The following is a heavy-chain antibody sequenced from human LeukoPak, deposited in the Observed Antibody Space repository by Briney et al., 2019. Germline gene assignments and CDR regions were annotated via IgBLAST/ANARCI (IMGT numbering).Heavy chain of an antibody. CDR2: IYYSGST. V-gene: IGHV4-59*08. CDR1: GGSMSPYH. Sequence: SETLSLTCTVSGGSMSPYHWGWIRQPPGKGLEWTGYIYYSGSTNYNPSLKSRVTISVDTSKNQFSLKLSSVTAADTAVYYCARRLCSSTSCYLDYWGQGTLVTVSS. CDR3: ARRLCSSTSCYLDY. J-gene: IGHJ4*02. D-gene: IGHD2-2*01.